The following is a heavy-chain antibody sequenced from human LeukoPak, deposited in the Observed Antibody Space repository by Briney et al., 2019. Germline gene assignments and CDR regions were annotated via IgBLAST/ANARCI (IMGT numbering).Heavy chain of an antibody. CDR1: GYTFTGYY. J-gene: IGHJ4*02. CDR3: ARDTSAKYDSSGYLPYFDY. Sequence: GGSLRLSCAASGYTFTGYYMHWVRQAPGQGLEWMGWINPNSGGTNYAQKFQSRVTMTRDTSISTAYMELSRLRSDDTAVYYCARDTSAKYDSSGYLPYFDYWGQGTLVTVSS. V-gene: IGHV1-2*02. CDR2: INPNSGGT. D-gene: IGHD3-22*01.